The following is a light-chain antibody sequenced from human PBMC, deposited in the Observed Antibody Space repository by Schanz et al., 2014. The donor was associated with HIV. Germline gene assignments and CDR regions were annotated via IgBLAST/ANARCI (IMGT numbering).Light chain of an antibody. CDR3: CTYAGTITHWL. Sequence: QSALTQPASVSGSPGQSITISCTGTSRDVGGHNYVSWFQQYPGKAPKLMIYEGSKRPSGVSNRFSGSKSGNTASLTISGLQAEDEADYYCCTYAGTITHWLFGGGTKVTVL. CDR2: EGS. V-gene: IGLV2-23*01. CDR1: SRDVGGHNY. J-gene: IGLJ3*02.